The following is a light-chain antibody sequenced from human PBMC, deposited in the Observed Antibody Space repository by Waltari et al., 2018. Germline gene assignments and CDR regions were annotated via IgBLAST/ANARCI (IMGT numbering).Light chain of an antibody. CDR2: SNV. J-gene: IGLJ3*02. CDR3: HSYDTTRSAWV. V-gene: IGLV1-40*01. Sequence: QSVLTQPPSVSGAPGQRVTVSRTGSTSNTGAGSDVQWYQQFPGGAPKLVIYSNVIRPSAVPARCFATTSGGSASLAITGLQAEDEADYYCHSYDTTRSAWVFGAGTRLTVL. CDR1: TSNTGAGSD.